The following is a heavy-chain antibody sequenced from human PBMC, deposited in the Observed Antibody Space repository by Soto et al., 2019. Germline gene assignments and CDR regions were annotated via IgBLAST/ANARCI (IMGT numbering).Heavy chain of an antibody. Sequence: VGSLRLSCSASGFPFRYYAMNWVRQAPGKGLQWVAGVSGAGGKTDYADSVEGRFTISRDNSKNILYLQMDSLRADDTAVYYRAKESVWYGGQYFHHWGQGTLVTVSS. CDR2: VSGAGGKT. D-gene: IGHD3-10*01. CDR3: AKESVWYGGQYFHH. CDR1: GFPFRYYA. J-gene: IGHJ1*01. V-gene: IGHV3-23*01.